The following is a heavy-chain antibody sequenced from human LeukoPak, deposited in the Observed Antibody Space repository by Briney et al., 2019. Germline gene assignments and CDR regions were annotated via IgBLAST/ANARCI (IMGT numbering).Heavy chain of an antibody. CDR3: AGTYGSGSYSIDY. V-gene: IGHV4-61*02. CDR1: GGSISSGSYY. Sequence: SETLSLTCTVSGGSISSGSYYWSWIRQPAGKGLEWIGRIYTSGSTNYNPSLKSRVTISVDTSKNQFSLKLSSVTAADTAVYYCAGTYGSGSYSIDYWGQGTLVTVSS. D-gene: IGHD3-10*01. J-gene: IGHJ4*02. CDR2: IYTSGST.